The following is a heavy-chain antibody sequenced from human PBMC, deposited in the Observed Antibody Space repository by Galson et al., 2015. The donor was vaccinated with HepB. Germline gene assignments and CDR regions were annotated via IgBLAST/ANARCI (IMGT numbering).Heavy chain of an antibody. J-gene: IGHJ3*01. Sequence: CAISGDSVSSDSVAWNWVRQSPSRGLEWLGRTYYRSKWYNDYAVSVRSRITVNADTSKNQFSLHLNFVTPEDTAVYYCARDPGHSLEVWGRGTAVIVSS. CDR3: ARDPGHSLEV. CDR2: TYYRSKWYN. V-gene: IGHV6-1*01. CDR1: GDSVSSDSVA.